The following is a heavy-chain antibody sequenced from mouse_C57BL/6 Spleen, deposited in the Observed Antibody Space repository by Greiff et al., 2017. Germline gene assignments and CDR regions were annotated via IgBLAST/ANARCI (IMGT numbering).Heavy chain of an antibody. CDR1: GYTFTSYW. CDR2: LYPSDSET. Sequence: VQLQQPGAELVRPGSSVKLSCKASGYTFTSYWMDWVKQRPGQGLEWIGNLYPSDSETHYNQKFKDKATVTVDKSSSTAYMQLSSLTSADSAVDYCARRSSGYVWFAYWGQGTLVTVSA. V-gene: IGHV1-61*01. D-gene: IGHD3-2*02. CDR3: ARRSSGYVWFAY. J-gene: IGHJ3*01.